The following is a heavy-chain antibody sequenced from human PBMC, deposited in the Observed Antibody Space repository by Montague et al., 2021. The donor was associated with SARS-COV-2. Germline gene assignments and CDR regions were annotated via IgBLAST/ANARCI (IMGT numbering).Heavy chain of an antibody. V-gene: IGHV4-59*08. CDR2: IYYSGST. CDR3: ASAGSGSYSFYYYYGMDV. CDR1: GGSISSYY. Sequence: SETLSLTCTVSGGSISSYYWSWIRQPPGKGLEWIGYIYYSGSTNYNPSLKSRVTISVDTSKNQFSLKLSSVTAADTAVYYCASAGSGSYSFYYYYGMDVWGQGTTVTVSS. D-gene: IGHD3-10*01. J-gene: IGHJ6*02.